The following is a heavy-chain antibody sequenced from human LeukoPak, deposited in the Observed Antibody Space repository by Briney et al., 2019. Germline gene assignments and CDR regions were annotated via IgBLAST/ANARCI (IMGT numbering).Heavy chain of an antibody. Sequence: SETLSLTCTVSGYPISSPYCWGWIRQPPGQGLECIGIIYHSGITYYNPSLKSRVTVSVDTSKNQFSLKLSSVTAADSAVYYCARYGSGSYVSDWFDPWGQGTLVTVSS. CDR1: GYPISSPYC. D-gene: IGHD3-10*01. CDR2: IYHSGIT. V-gene: IGHV4-38-2*02. J-gene: IGHJ5*02. CDR3: ARYGSGSYVSDWFDP.